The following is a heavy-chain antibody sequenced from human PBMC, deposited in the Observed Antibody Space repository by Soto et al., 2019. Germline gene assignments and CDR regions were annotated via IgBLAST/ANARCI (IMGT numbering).Heavy chain of an antibody. V-gene: IGHV1-2*02. CDR1: GYTFTGHY. CDR3: GRGRSGQIVVFY. Sequence: ASVKVSCKASGYTFTGHYIHWLRQPPEQGPEWMGEIGPESGATRYAQKFQGRVTMTRDTSITTVYMELKNLSPDDTAVYYCGRGRSGQIVVFYWGQGTPVTVSS. J-gene: IGHJ4*02. D-gene: IGHD1-26*01. CDR2: IGPESGAT.